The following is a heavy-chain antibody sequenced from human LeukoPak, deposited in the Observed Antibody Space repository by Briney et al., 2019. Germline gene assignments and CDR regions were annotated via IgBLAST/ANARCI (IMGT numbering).Heavy chain of an antibody. J-gene: IGHJ4*02. V-gene: IGHV3-30*02. CDR1: GFTFSSYW. CDR3: AKTAAAGTGY. D-gene: IGHD6-13*01. CDR2: IRYDGSNK. Sequence: GGSLRLSCAASGFTFSSYWMSWVRQAPGKGLEWVAFIRYDGSNKYYADSVKGRFTISRDNSKNTLYLQMNSLRAEDTAVYYCAKTAAAGTGYWGQGTLVTVSS.